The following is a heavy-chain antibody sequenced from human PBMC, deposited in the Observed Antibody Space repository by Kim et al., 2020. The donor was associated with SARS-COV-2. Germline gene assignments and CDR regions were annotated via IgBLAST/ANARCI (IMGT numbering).Heavy chain of an antibody. V-gene: IGHV4-31*03. Sequence: SETLSLTCTVSGGSISTGGYYWSWIRQHPGKGLEWIGYIYYSGSTYYNPSLKSRVTISVDTSKKQFSLKLSSVTAADTAVYYCARAATIFGVVIYYFDYWGQVTLVTVSS. CDR3: ARAATIFGVVIYYFDY. D-gene: IGHD3-3*01. CDR1: GGSISTGGYY. J-gene: IGHJ4*02. CDR2: IYYSGST.